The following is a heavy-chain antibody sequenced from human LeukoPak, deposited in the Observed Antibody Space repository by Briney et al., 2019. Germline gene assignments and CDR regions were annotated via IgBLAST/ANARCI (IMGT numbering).Heavy chain of an antibody. CDR1: GFTFSNYW. Sequence: AGGSLRLSCAASGFTFSNYWMSWVRQAPGNGPEWVANIKEDESEKNYVDSVKGRFTISRDSAKNSLYLQMNSLRAEDTAVYYCARVTSGSSYRPLDYWGQGTLVTVSS. J-gene: IGHJ4*02. D-gene: IGHD3-10*01. CDR2: IKEDESEK. CDR3: ARVTSGSSYRPLDY. V-gene: IGHV3-7*01.